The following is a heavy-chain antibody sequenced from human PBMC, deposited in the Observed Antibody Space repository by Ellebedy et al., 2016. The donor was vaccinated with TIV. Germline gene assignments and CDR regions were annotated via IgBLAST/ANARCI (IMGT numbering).Heavy chain of an antibody. V-gene: IGHV4-59*01. CDR1: GGSISSYY. Sequence: MPSETLSLTCTVSGGSISSYYWSWIRRPPGKGLEWIGYVFYSGSTNYNPSLKSRVTISVDTSKNQFSLRLTSVTAADTAGYYCARVVWQQPVSYAFDIWGQGTMVTVSS. CDR3: ARVVWQQPVSYAFDI. CDR2: VFYSGST. D-gene: IGHD6-13*01. J-gene: IGHJ3*02.